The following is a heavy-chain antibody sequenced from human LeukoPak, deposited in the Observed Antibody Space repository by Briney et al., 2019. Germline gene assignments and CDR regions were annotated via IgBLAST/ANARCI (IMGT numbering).Heavy chain of an antibody. V-gene: IGHV3-33*01. J-gene: IGHJ4*02. CDR2: IWYDGSNK. Sequence: GGSLRLSCAASGFTFSNYGMHWVRQAPGKGLEWVAVIWYDGSNKYYADSVKGRFTISRDNSKNTLYLQMISLRAEDTAVYYCAGNYGPYYFDYWGQGTLVTVSS. CDR3: AGNYGPYYFDY. CDR1: GFTFSNYG. D-gene: IGHD3-10*01.